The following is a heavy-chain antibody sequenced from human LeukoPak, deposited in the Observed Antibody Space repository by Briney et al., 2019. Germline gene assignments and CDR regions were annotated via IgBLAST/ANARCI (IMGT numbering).Heavy chain of an antibody. D-gene: IGHD2-15*01. CDR3: AKDAVATDYYYMDV. J-gene: IGHJ6*03. CDR2: ISYDGSNK. V-gene: IGHV3-30*18. CDR1: GFTFSSYG. Sequence: PGGSLRLSCAASGFTFSSYGMHWVRQAPGKGLEWVAVISYDGSNKYYADSVKGRFTISRDNSKNTLYLQMNSLRAEDTAVYYCAKDAVATDYYYMDVWGKGTTVPVSS.